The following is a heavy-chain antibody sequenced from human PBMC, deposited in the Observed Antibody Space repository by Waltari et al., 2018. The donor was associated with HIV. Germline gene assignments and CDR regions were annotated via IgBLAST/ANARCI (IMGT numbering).Heavy chain of an antibody. D-gene: IGHD3-10*01. CDR3: ARDQGVLGFDP. Sequence: EVRLVESGGGLVQPGGSLRLSCNASGFIFSNYRMNWVRPAPGKGLEWVSYISSSSSTIYYADSVTSRFTISRDNAKNSLYLQMNSLSAEDTAVYYCARDQGVLGFDPWGQGTLVTVSS. CDR2: ISSSSSTI. CDR1: GFIFSNYR. J-gene: IGHJ5*02. V-gene: IGHV3-48*04.